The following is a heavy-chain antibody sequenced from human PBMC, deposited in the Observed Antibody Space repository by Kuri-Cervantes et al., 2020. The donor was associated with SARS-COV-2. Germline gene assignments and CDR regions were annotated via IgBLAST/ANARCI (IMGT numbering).Heavy chain of an antibody. D-gene: IGHD3-10*01. J-gene: IGHJ6*02. Sequence: GESLKISCAASGFTFSSYGMHWVRQAPGKGLEWVAVIWYDGSNKYYADSVKGRFTISRDNSKNTLYLQMNSLRAEDTAVYYCARDNMVRGVQCYYYYGMDVWGQGTTVTVSS. V-gene: IGHV3-33*08. CDR1: GFTFSSYG. CDR3: ARDNMVRGVQCYYYYGMDV. CDR2: IWYDGSNK.